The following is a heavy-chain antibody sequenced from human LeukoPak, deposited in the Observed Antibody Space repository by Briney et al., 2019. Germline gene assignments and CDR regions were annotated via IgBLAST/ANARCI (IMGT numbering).Heavy chain of an antibody. CDR3: AKRSGSSHGHFDH. CDR1: GFRFSGYA. Sequence: GGSLRLSCAASGFRFSGYAMGWVRQAPGKGLEWVSAITGDGDYTDYADSVKGRFTISRDNSKSTVYLQISSLRGEDAAVYYCAKRSGSSHGHFDHWGQGTLVTVSS. D-gene: IGHD3-10*01. CDR2: ITGDGDYT. V-gene: IGHV3-23*01. J-gene: IGHJ4*02.